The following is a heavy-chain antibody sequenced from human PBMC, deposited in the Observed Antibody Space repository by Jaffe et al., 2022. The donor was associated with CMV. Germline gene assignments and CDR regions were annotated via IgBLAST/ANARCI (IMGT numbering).Heavy chain of an antibody. Sequence: QVQLVESGGGLVKPGGSLRLSCAASGFTFSDYYMSWIRQAPGKGLEWVSYISSSSSYTNYADSVKGRFTISRDNAKNSLYLQMNSLRAEDTAVYYCAREVGYCSGGSCFPDYWGQGTLVTVSS. CDR1: GFTFSDYY. J-gene: IGHJ4*02. D-gene: IGHD2-15*01. CDR2: ISSSSSYT. CDR3: AREVGYCSGGSCFPDY. V-gene: IGHV3-11*06.